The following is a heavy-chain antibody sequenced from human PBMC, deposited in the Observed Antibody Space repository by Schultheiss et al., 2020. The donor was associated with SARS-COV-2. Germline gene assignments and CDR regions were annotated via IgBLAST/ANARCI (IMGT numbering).Heavy chain of an antibody. Sequence: SETLSLTCTVSGGSISSGGYYWSWIRQHPGKGLEWIGYIYYSGSTYYNPSLKSRVTISVDTSKNQFSLKLSSVTAADTAVYYCARHGGSGGAAGFDPWGQGTLVTVSS. CDR3: ARHGGSGGAAGFDP. J-gene: IGHJ5*02. CDR1: GGSISSGGYY. D-gene: IGHD3-10*01. CDR2: IYYSGST. V-gene: IGHV4-31*03.